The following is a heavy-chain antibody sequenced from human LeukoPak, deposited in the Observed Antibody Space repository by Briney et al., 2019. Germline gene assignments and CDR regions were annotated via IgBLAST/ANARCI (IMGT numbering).Heavy chain of an antibody. CDR2: ITTSSSTI. CDR3: ARNFGSGSFLDY. V-gene: IGHV3-48*01. CDR1: GFTFSGYS. Sequence: GGSLRLSCTASGFTFSGYSMNWVRQAPTKGLEWVAYITTSSSTIYYADSVRGRFTISRDNAKNSLCLQMNSLRAEDSAVYYCARNFGSGSFLDYWGQGTLVTVSS. J-gene: IGHJ4*02. D-gene: IGHD3-10*01.